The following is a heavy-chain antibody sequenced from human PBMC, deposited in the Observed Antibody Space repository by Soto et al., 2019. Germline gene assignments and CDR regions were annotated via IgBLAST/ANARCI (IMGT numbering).Heavy chain of an antibody. Sequence: EVKVLESGGGSVQPGGSLRLSCAASGFRFNTYAMSWVRQAPGKGLEWVSSISASGSNTYYADSVQDRFTISRDNFRLTLDLHMNNLRAEDTAVYYCAKSGYSDPFEEYYFDYWGQGTLVTVSS. J-gene: IGHJ4*02. D-gene: IGHD3-10*01. CDR3: AKSGYSDPFEEYYFDY. V-gene: IGHV3-23*01. CDR2: ISASGSNT. CDR1: GFRFNTYA.